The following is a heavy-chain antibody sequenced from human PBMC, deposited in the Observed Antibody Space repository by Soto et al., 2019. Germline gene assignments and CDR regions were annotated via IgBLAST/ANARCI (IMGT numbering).Heavy chain of an antibody. V-gene: IGHV3-30*18. Sequence: QVQLVESGGGVVQPGRSLRLSCAASGFTFSSYGMHWVRQAPGKGLEWVAVISYDGSNKYYADSVKGRFTISRDNSKNMLYLQMNSLSAEDTAVYYCAKVLSQYYYVSSGYYSDYCYGMDVWGQGTTVTVSS. CDR2: ISYDGSNK. CDR1: GFTFSSYG. CDR3: AKVLSQYYYVSSGYYSDYCYGMDV. D-gene: IGHD3-22*01. J-gene: IGHJ6*02.